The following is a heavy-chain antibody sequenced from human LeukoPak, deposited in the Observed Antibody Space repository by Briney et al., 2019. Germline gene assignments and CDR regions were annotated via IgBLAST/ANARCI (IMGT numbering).Heavy chain of an antibody. CDR3: ARAPGGDFWSGYYDDY. Sequence: GGSLRLSCAASGFTSSSYAMHWVRQAPGKGLEYVSAISSNGGSTYYANSVKGRFTISRDNSKNTLYLQMGSLRAEDMAVYYCARAPGGDFWSGYYDDYWGQGTLVTVSS. CDR2: ISSNGGST. J-gene: IGHJ4*02. V-gene: IGHV3-64*01. D-gene: IGHD3-3*01. CDR1: GFTSSSYA.